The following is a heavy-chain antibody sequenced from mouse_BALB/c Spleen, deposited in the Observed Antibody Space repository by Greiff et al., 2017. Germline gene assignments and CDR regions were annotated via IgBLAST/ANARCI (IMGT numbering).Heavy chain of an antibody. V-gene: IGHV7-3*02. CDR1: GFTFTDYY. Sequence: EVQLQESGGGLVQPGGSLRLSCATSGFTFTDYYMSWVRQPPGKALEWLGFIRNKANGYTTEYSASVKGRFTISRDNSQSILYLQMNTLRAEVSATYYCARDIMDYWGQGTSVTVSS. CDR2: IRNKANGYTT. CDR3: ARDIMDY. J-gene: IGHJ4*01.